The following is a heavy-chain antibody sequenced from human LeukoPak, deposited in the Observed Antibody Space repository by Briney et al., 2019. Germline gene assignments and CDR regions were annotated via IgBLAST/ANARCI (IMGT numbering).Heavy chain of an antibody. D-gene: IGHD3-10*01. V-gene: IGHV4-59*11. J-gene: IGHJ6*02. CDR1: GGSISSHY. Sequence: SETLSLTCTVSGGSISSHYWSWIRQPPGKGLEGVGHIYYTGSTNYNPSLQSRVTISIDTSKKQFSLNLYSVSAADMAVYYCARGGPQYYYYGLDVWGLGTTVTVSS. CDR3: ARGGPQYYYYGLDV. CDR2: IYYTGST.